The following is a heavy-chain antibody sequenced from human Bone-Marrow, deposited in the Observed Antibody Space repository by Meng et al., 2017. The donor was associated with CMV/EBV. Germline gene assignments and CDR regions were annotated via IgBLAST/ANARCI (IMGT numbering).Heavy chain of an antibody. D-gene: IGHD2-21*01. J-gene: IGHJ2*01. CDR2: INDSGST. V-gene: IGHV4-34*01. Sequence: GSRRLSCAVYGGSFSGYYWSWIRQPPGKGREWIGEINDSGSTNYNPSLKSRVTISVDTSKNKFSLKLSSVTAADTAVYYCARAPYSGGDCYWDGGYFDHCGRGTLVTVSS. CDR3: ARAPYSGGDCYWDGGYFDH. CDR1: GGSFSGYY.